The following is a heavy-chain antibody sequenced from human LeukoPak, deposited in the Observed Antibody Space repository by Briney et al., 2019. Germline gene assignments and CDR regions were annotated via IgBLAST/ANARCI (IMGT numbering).Heavy chain of an antibody. CDR3: ARVWTAAAGTGPVNWFDP. CDR1: GGSISSGDYY. D-gene: IGHD6-13*01. Sequence: PSETPSLTCTVSGGSISSGDYYWSWIRQPPGKGLEWIGYIYYSGSTYYNPSLKSRVTIPVDTSKNQLSLKLSSVTAADTAVYYCARVWTAAAGTGPVNWFDPWGQGTLVTVSS. CDR2: IYYSGST. J-gene: IGHJ5*02. V-gene: IGHV4-30-4*01.